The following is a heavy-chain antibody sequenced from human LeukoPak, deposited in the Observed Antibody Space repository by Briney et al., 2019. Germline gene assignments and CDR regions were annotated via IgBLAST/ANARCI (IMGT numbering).Heavy chain of an antibody. Sequence: ASVKVSCKASGYTFTNYDINWVRQATGQGLEWMGWMNPNSGNTGYAQRFQGRVTMTRDTSTGTAYMDLSSLTSEDTAVYYCARSPAASGSFEYWGQGTLVTVSS. V-gene: IGHV1-8*01. CDR1: GYTFTNYD. J-gene: IGHJ4*02. D-gene: IGHD3-10*01. CDR3: ARSPAASGSFEY. CDR2: MNPNSGNT.